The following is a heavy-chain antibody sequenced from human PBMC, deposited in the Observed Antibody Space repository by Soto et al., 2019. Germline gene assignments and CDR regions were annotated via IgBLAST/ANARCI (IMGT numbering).Heavy chain of an antibody. CDR3: AKGWNYVSRWMDV. CDR2: ISWNSGSI. Sequence: GGSLRLSCAASGFTFDDYAMHWVRQAPGKGLEWVSGISWNSGSIGYADSVKGRFTISRDNAKNSLYLQMNSLRAEDTALYYCAKGWNYVSRWMDVWGKGTTVTVSS. V-gene: IGHV3-9*01. D-gene: IGHD1-7*01. CDR1: GFTFDDYA. J-gene: IGHJ6*04.